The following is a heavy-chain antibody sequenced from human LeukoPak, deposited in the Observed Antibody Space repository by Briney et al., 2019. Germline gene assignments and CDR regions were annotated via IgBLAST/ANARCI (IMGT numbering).Heavy chain of an antibody. D-gene: IGHD3-22*01. CDR1: GYTFTSYG. CDR3: ARVYYDSSGYFPSFDY. CDR2: ISAYNGNT. V-gene: IGHV1-18*01. J-gene: IGHJ4*02. Sequence: ASVKVSCKASGYTFTSYGISWVRQAPGQGLEWMGWISAYNGNTNYAQKLQGRVTMTTDTSTSTAYMELSSLRSEDTAVYYCARVYYDSSGYFPSFDYWGQGTLVTVSS.